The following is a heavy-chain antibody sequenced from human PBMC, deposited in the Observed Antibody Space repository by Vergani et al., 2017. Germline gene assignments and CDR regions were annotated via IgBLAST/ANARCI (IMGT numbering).Heavy chain of an antibody. CDR2: ISWDGGST. D-gene: IGHD1-1*01. CDR1: GFTFDDYT. J-gene: IGHJ5*01. V-gene: IGHV3-43*01. CDR3: ARWGNEKRLDS. Sequence: EVQLVESGGVVVQPGGSLRLSCAASGFTFDDYTMHWVRQAPGKGLEWVSLISWDGGSTYYADSVKGRFTISRDNSKNSLYLQMNSLRTEDTALYYCARWGNEKRLDSWGQGTLVTVSS.